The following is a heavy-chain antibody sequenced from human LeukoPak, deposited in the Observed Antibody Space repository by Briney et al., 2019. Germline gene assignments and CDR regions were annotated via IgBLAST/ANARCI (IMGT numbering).Heavy chain of an antibody. J-gene: IGHJ5*02. V-gene: IGHV3-30*02. CDR1: GDTFSSYG. D-gene: IGHD1-1*01. CDR3: ARELTTNWFDP. CDR2: IRDDGSNK. Sequence: GGSLRLSCAASGDTFSSYGMNWVRQAPGKGLEWVAFIRDDGSNKYYADSVKGRFTISRDKSKNTLYLQMNSLRAEDTAVYYCARELTTNWFDPWGQGTLVTVSS.